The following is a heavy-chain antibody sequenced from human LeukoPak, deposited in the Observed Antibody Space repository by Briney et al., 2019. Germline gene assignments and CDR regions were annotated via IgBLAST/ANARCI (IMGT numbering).Heavy chain of an antibody. CDR1: GFTFSTYC. CDR3: ARGGLEPVDY. CDR2: TNADGSST. D-gene: IGHD1-1*01. Sequence: PGGSLRLSCAASGFTFSTYCMHWVRQAPGKGLVWVSRTNADGSSTSYADSVKGRFTISRDNAKNTLYLQMNSLRADDTAVYYCARGGLEPVDYWGQGTLVTVSS. V-gene: IGHV3-74*01. J-gene: IGHJ4*02.